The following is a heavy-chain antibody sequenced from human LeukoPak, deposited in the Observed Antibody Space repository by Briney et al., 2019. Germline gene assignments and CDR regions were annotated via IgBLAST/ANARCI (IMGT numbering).Heavy chain of an antibody. J-gene: IGHJ6*03. CDR1: GYTFTSYY. CDR2: INPSGGST. D-gene: IGHD3-16*01. V-gene: IGHV1-46*01. CDR3: ARAGGSSWGYYYYMDV. Sequence: ASVKVSCKASGYTFTSYYMHWVRQAPGQGLEWMGIINPSGGSTNYAQMFQGRVTMTRDMSTSTDYMELSSLRSDDTAVYYCARAGGSSWGYYYYMDVWGKGTTVTVSS.